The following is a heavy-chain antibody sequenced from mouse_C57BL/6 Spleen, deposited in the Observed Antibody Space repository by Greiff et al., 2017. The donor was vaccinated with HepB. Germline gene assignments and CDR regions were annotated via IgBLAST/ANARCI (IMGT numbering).Heavy chain of an antibody. CDR1: GYTFTDYN. CDR2: INPNNGGT. D-gene: IGHD1-1*01. J-gene: IGHJ4*01. V-gene: IGHV1-22*01. CDR3: ADYYGSSFSY. Sequence: EVQLVESGPELVKPGASVKMSCKASGYTFTDYNMHWVKQSHGKSLEWIGYINPNNGGTSYNQKFKGKATLTVNKSSSTAYMELRSLTSEDSAVYYCADYYGSSFSYWGQGTSVTVSS.